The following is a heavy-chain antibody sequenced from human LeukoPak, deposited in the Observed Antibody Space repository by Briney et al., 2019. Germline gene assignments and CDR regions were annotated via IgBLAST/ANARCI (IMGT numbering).Heavy chain of an antibody. CDR2: LYTGGST. Sequence: GGSLRLSCAASEFTFSSYWMSWVRQAPGKGLEWVSVLYTGGSTYYADSVKGRFTISRDDSKNTLYLQMNSLRAEDTAVYYCARLPGTDYFDYWGQGTLVTVSS. D-gene: IGHD1-1*01. CDR1: EFTFSSYW. V-gene: IGHV3-53*01. J-gene: IGHJ4*02. CDR3: ARLPGTDYFDY.